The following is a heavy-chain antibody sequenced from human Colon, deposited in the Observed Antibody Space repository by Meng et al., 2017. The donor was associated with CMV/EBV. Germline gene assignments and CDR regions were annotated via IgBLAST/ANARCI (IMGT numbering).Heavy chain of an antibody. Sequence: GGSLRLSCAASGFTFSTSEMNWVRQAPGKGLEWVSRVNDDGRNTVYADSVKGRFTISRDNAKDTLFLQMNSLRAEDTAVYYCTRGLRGPDYWGQGSLVTVSS. D-gene: IGHD3-10*01. V-gene: IGHV3-74*01. CDR1: GFTFSTSE. CDR2: VNDDGRNT. J-gene: IGHJ4*02. CDR3: TRGLRGPDY.